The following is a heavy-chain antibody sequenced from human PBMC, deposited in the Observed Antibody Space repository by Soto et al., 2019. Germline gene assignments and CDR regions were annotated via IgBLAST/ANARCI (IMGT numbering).Heavy chain of an antibody. CDR3: ARDPVVEPASMEVDY. Sequence: GASVKVSCKASGYIFTSYYIHWVRQAPGQGLEWMGIINPSGGNTRYAQKFQGRVTMTRDTSTTTAYMELSSLRYEDTAVYYCARDPVVEPASMEVDYWGQGTLVTVSS. V-gene: IGHV1-46*03. CDR1: GYIFTSYY. CDR2: INPSGGNT. D-gene: IGHD2-2*01. J-gene: IGHJ4*02.